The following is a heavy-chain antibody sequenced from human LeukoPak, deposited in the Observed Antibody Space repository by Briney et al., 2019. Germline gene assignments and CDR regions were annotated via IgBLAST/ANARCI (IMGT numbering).Heavy chain of an antibody. CDR3: ARDSGYSYGGSYYYYGMDV. J-gene: IGHJ6*02. Sequence: PSETLSLTCTVSGGSISSYYWSWIRQPAGKGLEWIGRIYTSGSTNYNPSLKSRVTMSVDTSKNQFSLKLSSVTAADTAVYYCARDSGYSYGGSYYYYGMDVWGQGTTVTVSS. V-gene: IGHV4-4*07. CDR2: IYTSGST. D-gene: IGHD5-18*01. CDR1: GGSISSYY.